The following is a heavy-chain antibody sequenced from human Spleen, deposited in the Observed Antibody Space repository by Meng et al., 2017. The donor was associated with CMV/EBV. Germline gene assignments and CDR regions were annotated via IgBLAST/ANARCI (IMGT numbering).Heavy chain of an antibody. Sequence: ESLKISCAASGFTFSSYDMHWVRQATGKGLEWVSAIGTAGDTYYPGSVKGRFTISRENAKNSLYLQMNSLRAGDTAVYYCAPDAVHSSSSRPYYYYYGMDVWGQGTTVTVSS. CDR1: GFTFSSYD. CDR3: APDAVHSSSSRPYYYYYGMDV. CDR2: IGTAGDT. V-gene: IGHV3-13*01. D-gene: IGHD6-6*01. J-gene: IGHJ6*02.